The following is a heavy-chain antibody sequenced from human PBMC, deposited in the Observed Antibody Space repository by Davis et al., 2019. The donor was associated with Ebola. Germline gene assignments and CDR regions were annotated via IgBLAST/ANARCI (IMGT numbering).Heavy chain of an antibody. CDR2: INAGNGNT. V-gene: IGHV1-3*01. CDR1: GGTFTSYA. Sequence: ASVKVSCKASGGTFTSYAMHWVRQAPGQRLEWMGWINAGNGNTKYSQKFQGRVTITRDTSASTAYMELSSLRSEDTAVYYCAREYCSSTSCYHYYYYGMDVWGQGTTVTVSS. D-gene: IGHD2-2*01. CDR3: AREYCSSTSCYHYYYYGMDV. J-gene: IGHJ6*02.